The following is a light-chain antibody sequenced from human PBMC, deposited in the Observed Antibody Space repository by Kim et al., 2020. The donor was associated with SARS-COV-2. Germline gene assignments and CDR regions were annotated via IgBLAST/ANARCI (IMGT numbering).Light chain of an antibody. CDR2: RNN. Sequence: QTATLTSTGNNNNVGNQGAAWLQQHQGHPPKLLSYRNNNRPSGISERFSASRSGDTASLTITGLQPEDETDYYCSAWDSSLNVWVFGGGTKLTVL. J-gene: IGLJ3*02. CDR3: SAWDSSLNVWV. CDR1: NNNVGNQG. V-gene: IGLV10-54*04.